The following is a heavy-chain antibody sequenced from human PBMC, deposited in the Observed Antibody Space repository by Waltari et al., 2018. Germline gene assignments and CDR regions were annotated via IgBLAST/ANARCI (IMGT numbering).Heavy chain of an antibody. Sequence: QLQLQESGPGLVKPSETLSLTCTVSGGSISSSSYYWGWIRQPPGKGLEWIGYIYYSGSTYYNPSLKSRVTISVDTSKNQFSLKLSSVTAADTAVYYCARHTGYSSSWYPYYYYYYMDVWGKGTTVTISS. J-gene: IGHJ6*03. CDR1: GGSISSSSYY. V-gene: IGHV4-39*01. CDR3: ARHTGYSSSWYPYYYYYYMDV. CDR2: IYYSGST. D-gene: IGHD6-13*01.